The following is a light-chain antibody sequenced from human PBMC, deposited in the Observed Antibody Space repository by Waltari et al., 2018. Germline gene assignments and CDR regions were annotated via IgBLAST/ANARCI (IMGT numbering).Light chain of an antibody. J-gene: IGKJ3*01. CDR3: QQSYSTPLA. Sequence: DIQITQSPSSLSASVVDRVTITCRASQSISSYLNRYQQTPGKAPKLRIYAASSLQSGVPSRVTGSGSGTDFTLTISRLQPEDFATYYCQQSYSTPLAFGPGTKVDIK. CDR1: QSISSY. V-gene: IGKV1-39*01. CDR2: AAS.